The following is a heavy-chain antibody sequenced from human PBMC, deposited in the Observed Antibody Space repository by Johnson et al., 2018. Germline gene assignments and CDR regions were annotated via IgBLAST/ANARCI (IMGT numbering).Heavy chain of an antibody. CDR1: GFNFDDYG. CDR2: ISWNSGSI. V-gene: IGHV3-9*01. J-gene: IGHJ6*02. CDR3: ATAEGLEDDYYYYGIDV. Sequence: VQLVQSGGGLVQPGRSLRLSCAASGFNFDDYGMHWVRQAPGKGLEWVSGISWNSGSIGYADSVKGRFTISRNNAKKSVYLEMNSLRGEDTALYYCATAEGLEDDYYYYGIDVWGQGTTVTVSS.